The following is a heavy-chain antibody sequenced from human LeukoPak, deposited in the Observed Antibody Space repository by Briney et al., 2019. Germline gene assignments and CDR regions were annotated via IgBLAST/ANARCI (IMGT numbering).Heavy chain of an antibody. CDR3: ARDYCTRGGDCYKEDLFDP. J-gene: IGHJ5*02. CDR2: ISPYDGDT. V-gene: IGHV1-18*01. CDR1: AYTFSIYG. Sequence: ASVTVSFTASAYTFSIYGISWVRQAPGQGLEWMAWISPYDGDTNYAKNFEGRVTMTTETSTSTAYMELTSLRSDDTAIYYCARDYCTRGGDCYKEDLFDPWGQGTLVTVSS. D-gene: IGHD2-21*02.